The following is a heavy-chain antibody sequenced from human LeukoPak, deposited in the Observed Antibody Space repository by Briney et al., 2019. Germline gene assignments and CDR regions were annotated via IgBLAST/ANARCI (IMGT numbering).Heavy chain of an antibody. D-gene: IGHD3-16*01. CDR3: ARAFGGVHSYYFDY. CDR2: ISSSSSYI. V-gene: IGHV3-21*01. J-gene: IGHJ4*02. Sequence: GGSLRLSCAASGFTFSSYSMNRVRQAPGKGLEWVSSISSSSSYIYYADSVKGRFTISRDNAKNSLYLQMNSLRAEDTAVYYCARAFGGVHSYYFDYWGQGTLVTVSS. CDR1: GFTFSSYS.